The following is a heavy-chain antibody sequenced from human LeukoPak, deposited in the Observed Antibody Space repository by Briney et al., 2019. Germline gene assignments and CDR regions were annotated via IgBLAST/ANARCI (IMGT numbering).Heavy chain of an antibody. V-gene: IGHV1-8*03. J-gene: IGHJ5*02. CDR2: MNPNSGNT. CDR3: ARGHGVITIFGVVIIDNWFDP. CDR1: GYTFTGYY. D-gene: IGHD3-3*01. Sequence: ASVKVSCKASGYTFTGYYMHWVRQATGQGLEWMGWMNPNSGNTGYAQKFQGRVTITRNTSISTAYMELSSLRSEDTAVYYCARGHGVITIFGVVIIDNWFDPWGQGTLVTVSS.